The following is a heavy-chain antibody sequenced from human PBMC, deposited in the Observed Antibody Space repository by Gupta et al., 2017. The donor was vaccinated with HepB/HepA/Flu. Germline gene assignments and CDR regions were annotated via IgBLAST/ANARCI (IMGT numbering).Heavy chain of an antibody. V-gene: IGHV3-23*01. D-gene: IGHD3-3*01. CDR2: LSASGEVT. J-gene: IGHJ4*02. CDR3: AVLEWLFEYHFDY. Sequence: GLSASGEVTYYADSVKGRFTISRDTSKNTLYLEMNSLRAADTAIYYCAVLEWLFEYHFDYWGQGALVTVSS.